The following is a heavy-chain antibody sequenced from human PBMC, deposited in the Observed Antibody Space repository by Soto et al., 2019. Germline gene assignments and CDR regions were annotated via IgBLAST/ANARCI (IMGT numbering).Heavy chain of an antibody. CDR3: AREENCRGGTCYSEYFHH. V-gene: IGHV1-69*13. Sequence: SVKVSCKASGGTFSSYAISWVRQAPGQGLECMGGIIPVFGTANYAQKFQGRVTINADESTSTVYMELSSLRSEDTAVYYCAREENCRGGTCYSEYFHHWGQGTLVTVSS. CDR1: GGTFSSYA. D-gene: IGHD2-15*01. CDR2: IIPVFGTA. J-gene: IGHJ1*01.